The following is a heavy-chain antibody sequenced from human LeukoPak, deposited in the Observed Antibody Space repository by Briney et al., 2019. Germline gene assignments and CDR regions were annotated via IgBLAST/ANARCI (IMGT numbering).Heavy chain of an antibody. D-gene: IGHD3-10*01. CDR2: IHYTGST. Sequence: SETLSLTCTVSGGSISSYYWSWIRQPPRKGLEWIGYIHYTGSTNYNPSLKSRVTISVDTSKNHLSLSLNSVTAADTAVYYCAASLWFGIYPDYWGQGSLVTVSS. V-gene: IGHV4-59*12. CDR3: AASLWFGIYPDY. J-gene: IGHJ4*02. CDR1: GGSISSYY.